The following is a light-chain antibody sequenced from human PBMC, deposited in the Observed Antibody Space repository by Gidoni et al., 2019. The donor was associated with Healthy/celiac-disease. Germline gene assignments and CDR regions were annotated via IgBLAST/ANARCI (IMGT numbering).Light chain of an antibody. V-gene: IGKV3-20*01. CDR1: QSVSSSY. CDR3: QQYGSSPET. J-gene: IGKJ1*01. CDR2: GAS. Sequence: EIVLTQSPGTLSLSPGESATLSCRASQSVSSSYLAWYQQKPGPAPRLLIYGASRRAPGHPERFSGRGSGTDFTLTISRLEPEDFAVYYCQQYGSSPETFGQGTKVEIK.